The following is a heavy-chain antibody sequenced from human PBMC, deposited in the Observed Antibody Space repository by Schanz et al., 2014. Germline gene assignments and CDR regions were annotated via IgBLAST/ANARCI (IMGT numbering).Heavy chain of an antibody. CDR1: GFDFKTYA. CDR3: ARGKRWLQPFFDY. CDR2: ISTSGGST. D-gene: IGHD5-12*01. V-gene: IGHV3-23*01. J-gene: IGHJ4*02. Sequence: EGQLLESGGGLVRPGGSLTLSCATSGFDFKTYAMNWVRQAPGKGLEWVSHISTSGGSTYYADSVKGRFTISRDNSKNTLYLQMNSLRAEDTAVYYCARGKRWLQPFFDYWGQGALVTVSS.